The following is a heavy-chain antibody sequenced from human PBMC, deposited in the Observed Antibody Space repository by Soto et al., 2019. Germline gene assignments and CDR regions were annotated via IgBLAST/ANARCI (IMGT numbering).Heavy chain of an antibody. J-gene: IGHJ4*02. CDR2: IYYSGST. CDR1: GGSISSGDYY. Sequence: LSLTCTVSGGSISSGDYYWSWIRQPPGKGLEWIGYIYYSGSTYYNPSLKSRVTISVDTSKNQFSLKLSSVTAADTAVYYCARGIENTAMVISYWGQGTLVTVSS. D-gene: IGHD5-18*01. V-gene: IGHV4-30-4*01. CDR3: ARGIENTAMVISY.